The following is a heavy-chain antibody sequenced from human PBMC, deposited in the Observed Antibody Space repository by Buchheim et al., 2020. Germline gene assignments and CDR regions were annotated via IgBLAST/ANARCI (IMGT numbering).Heavy chain of an antibody. J-gene: IGHJ5*02. CDR2: IYTSGST. V-gene: IGHV4-61*02. CDR1: GGSISSGSYY. Sequence: QVQLQESGPGLVKPSQTLSLTCTVSGGSISSGSYYWSWIRQPAGKGLEWIGRIYTSGSTNYNPSLKSRVTIPVDTSKNQFSLKLSSVTAADTAVYYCARDPGPGGWFDPWGQGTL. D-gene: IGHD3-16*01. CDR3: ARDPGPGGWFDP.